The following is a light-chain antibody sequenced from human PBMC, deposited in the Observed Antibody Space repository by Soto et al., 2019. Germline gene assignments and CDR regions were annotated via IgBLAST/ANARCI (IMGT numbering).Light chain of an antibody. J-gene: IGKJ1*01. CDR2: GTS. V-gene: IGKV3-20*01. CDR1: QTISSDY. Sequence: EIVLTQSPGTLSVSPGERATLSCRASQTISSDYLAWYQQKPGQAPSLLIYGTSSRATGIPARFSGSGSGTDVTLTISSLEPEGSAIYYCQQYVGWTFGQGTKVDI. CDR3: QQYVGWT.